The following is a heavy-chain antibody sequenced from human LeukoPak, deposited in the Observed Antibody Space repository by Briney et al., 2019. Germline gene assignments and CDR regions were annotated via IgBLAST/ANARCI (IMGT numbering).Heavy chain of an antibody. CDR1: GASISTYY. Sequence: PSETLSLACTVSGASISTYYWSWIRQSPGKGLEWIGYISDRGNTNYNPSLNSRVTISLDTSKNQVSLKLRSVTSADTAVYYCATNSSWYDYWGQGTLVTVSS. CDR3: ATNSSWYDY. V-gene: IGHV4-59*01. CDR2: ISDRGNT. D-gene: IGHD6-13*01. J-gene: IGHJ4*02.